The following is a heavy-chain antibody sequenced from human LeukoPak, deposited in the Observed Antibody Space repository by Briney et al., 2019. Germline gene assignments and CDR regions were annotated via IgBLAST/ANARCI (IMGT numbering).Heavy chain of an antibody. Sequence: PGGSLRLSCAASGFTFSSYGMHWVRQAPGKGLEWVAVISYDGSNKYYADSMKGRFTISRDNSKNTLYLQMNSLRAEDTAVYYCAKGGDGYNKPDYWGQGTLVTVSS. CDR3: AKGGDGYNKPDY. J-gene: IGHJ4*02. CDR2: ISYDGSNK. V-gene: IGHV3-30*18. D-gene: IGHD5-24*01. CDR1: GFTFSSYG.